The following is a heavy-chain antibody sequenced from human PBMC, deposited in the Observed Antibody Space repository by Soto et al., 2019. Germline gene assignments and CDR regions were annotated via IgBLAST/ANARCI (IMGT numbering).Heavy chain of an antibody. Sequence: GGSLRLSCVASGFSFRSYGMHWVRQAPGKGLEWVAVISYDGSNKYYADPVKGRFTISRDNSKNALYLQMNSLRAEDTAVYYCARAFDYWGQGTLVTVSS. CDR1: GFSFRSYG. J-gene: IGHJ4*02. CDR2: ISYDGSNK. CDR3: ARAFDY. V-gene: IGHV3-30*03.